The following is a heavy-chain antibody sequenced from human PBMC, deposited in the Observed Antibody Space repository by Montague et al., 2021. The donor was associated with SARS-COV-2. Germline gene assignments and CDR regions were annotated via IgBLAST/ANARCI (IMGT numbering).Heavy chain of an antibody. J-gene: IGHJ3*02. CDR1: GFTFSSYE. D-gene: IGHD1-26*01. V-gene: IGHV3-48*03. Sequence: SLRLSCAASGFTFSSYEMNWVRQAPGKGLEWVSYISSSGSTIYYADSVKGRFTISRDNAKNSLYLQMNSLRDEDTAVYYCARERWELLEGVLYAFDIWGQGTTVTVSS. CDR3: ARERWELLEGVLYAFDI. CDR2: ISSSGSTI.